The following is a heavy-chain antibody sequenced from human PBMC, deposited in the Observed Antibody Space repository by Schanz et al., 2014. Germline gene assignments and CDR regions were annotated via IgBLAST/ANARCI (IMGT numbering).Heavy chain of an antibody. CDR1: GFTFSSYA. CDR2: ISGRDGST. V-gene: IGHV3-23*04. J-gene: IGHJ4*02. D-gene: IGHD3-22*01. CDR3: AKDISDTSGKDDY. Sequence: EVQLVESGGGLVQPGGSLRLSCAASGFTFSSYAMTWVRQAPGMGLEWVSAISGRDGSTYYADSVRGRFTISRDNSKNTLFLQMNSLRVEDSAIYYCAKDISDTSGKDDYWGQGTLVTVSS.